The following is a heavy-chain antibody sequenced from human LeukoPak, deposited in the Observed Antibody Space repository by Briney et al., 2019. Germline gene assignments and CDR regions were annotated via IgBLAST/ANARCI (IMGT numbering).Heavy chain of an antibody. D-gene: IGHD6-19*01. CDR1: GFTFSSYS. V-gene: IGHV3-21*01. CDR2: ISSSSSYI. CDR3: ARDYYSSGWRDAFDI. Sequence: GGSLRLSWAASGFTFSSYSMNWVRQAPGKGLEWVSSISSSSSYIYYADSVKGRFTISRDNAKNSLYLQMNSLRAEDTAVYYCARDYYSSGWRDAFDIWGQGTMVTVSS. J-gene: IGHJ3*02.